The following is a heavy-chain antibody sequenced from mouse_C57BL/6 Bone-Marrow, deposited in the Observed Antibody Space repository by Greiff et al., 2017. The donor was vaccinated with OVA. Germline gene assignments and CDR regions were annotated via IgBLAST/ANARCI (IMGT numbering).Heavy chain of an antibody. CDR2: IDPETGGT. D-gene: IGHD1-1*01. J-gene: IGHJ2*01. CDR1: GYTFTDYE. V-gene: IGHV1-15*01. CDR3: TRRDSITTVDY. Sequence: QVQLQQSGAELVRPGASVTLSCKASGYTFTDYEMHWVKQTPVHGLEWIGAIDPETGGTAYNQKFKGKAILTADKSSSTAYMELRSLTSEDSAVYYCTRRDSITTVDYWGQGTTLTVSS.